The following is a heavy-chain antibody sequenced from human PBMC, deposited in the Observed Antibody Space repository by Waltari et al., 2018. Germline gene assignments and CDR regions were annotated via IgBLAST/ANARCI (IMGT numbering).Heavy chain of an antibody. CDR3: ARINSFDP. V-gene: IGHV1-2*02. Sequence: QVQLVQSGAEVKKPGASVKLSCKASGYHFINYYIHWVRHAPGQGLEWMGWINPSSGATKLAQRFQGRVTMTRDTSITTAYLELSDLTFDDTAVYYCARINSFDPWGQGTLVTVSS. J-gene: IGHJ5*02. CDR2: INPSSGAT. CDR1: GYHFINYY.